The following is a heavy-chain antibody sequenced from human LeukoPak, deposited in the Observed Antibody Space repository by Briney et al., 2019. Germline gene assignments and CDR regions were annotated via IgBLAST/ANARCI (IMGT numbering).Heavy chain of an antibody. D-gene: IGHD5-12*01. CDR3: ARGPSGYHNT. V-gene: IGHV3-30*02. Sequence: GGSLRLSCAASGFTFSNFGMHWVRQPPGKGLEWVAFIRFDGSNKYYSDSVKGRFTISRDNSKNTLYLQMNSLRAEDTAVYYCARGPSGYHNTGGQGTLVTVSS. J-gene: IGHJ4*02. CDR2: IRFDGSNK. CDR1: GFTFSNFG.